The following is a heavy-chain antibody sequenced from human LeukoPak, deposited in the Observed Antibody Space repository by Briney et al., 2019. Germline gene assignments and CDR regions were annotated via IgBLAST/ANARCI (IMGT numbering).Heavy chain of an antibody. CDR1: GYTFTSYD. CDR3: ARQYYYDSSGYRYWYFDL. CDR2: MNPNSGNT. J-gene: IGHJ2*01. D-gene: IGHD3-22*01. Sequence: ASVKVSCKASGYTFTSYDINWVRQATGQGLEWMGWMNPNSGNTGYAQKFQGRVTMTRNTSISTAYMELSSLRSEDTAVYYCARQYYYDSSGYRYWYFDLWGRGTLVTVSS. V-gene: IGHV1-8*01.